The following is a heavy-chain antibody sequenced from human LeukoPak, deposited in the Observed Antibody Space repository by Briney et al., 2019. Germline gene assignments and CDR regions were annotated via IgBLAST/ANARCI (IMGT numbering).Heavy chain of an antibody. CDR1: GFTFSSYE. J-gene: IGHJ3*02. Sequence: GGSLRLSCAASGFTFSSYEMNWVRQAPGKGLEWVSYISSSGSTIYYADSVKGRFTISRDNAKNSLYLQMNSLRAEDTAVYYCARAIVGATPDAFDIWGQGTMVTVSS. CDR2: ISSSGSTI. V-gene: IGHV3-48*03. CDR3: ARAIVGATPDAFDI. D-gene: IGHD1-26*01.